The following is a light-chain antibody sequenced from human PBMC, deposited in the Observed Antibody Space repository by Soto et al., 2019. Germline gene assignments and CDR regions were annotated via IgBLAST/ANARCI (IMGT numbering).Light chain of an antibody. Sequence: NQLTQSPSSLSASVGDRVTITCRASQGISSYLAWYQQKPGKAPKLLIYAASTLQSGVPSRFSGSGSGTDFTLTISSLQPEDFATYYCQQLNSYPWDSTFGGGTKVEIK. J-gene: IGKJ4*01. V-gene: IGKV1-9*01. CDR3: QQLNSYPWDST. CDR1: QGISSY. CDR2: AAS.